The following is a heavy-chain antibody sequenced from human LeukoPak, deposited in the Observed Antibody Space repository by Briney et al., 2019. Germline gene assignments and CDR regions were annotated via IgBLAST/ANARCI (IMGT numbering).Heavy chain of an antibody. J-gene: IGHJ4*02. CDR2: IYYSGTT. V-gene: IGHV4-59*05. D-gene: IGHD3-10*01. Sequence: PGGSLRLSCTASGFTFSSYSMTWVRQAPGKGLEWIGSIYYSGTTYYNPSLKSRVTISVDTSKSQFSLKLTSVTAADTALYYCARTYYGSENYYDYWGQGILVTVSS. CDR1: GFTFSSYS. CDR3: ARTYYGSENYYDY.